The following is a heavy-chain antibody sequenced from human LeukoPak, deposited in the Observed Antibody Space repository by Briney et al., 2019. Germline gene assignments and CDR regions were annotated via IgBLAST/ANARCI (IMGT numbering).Heavy chain of an antibody. CDR2: IYYSGST. V-gene: IGHV4-31*03. J-gene: IGHJ4*02. Sequence: SETLSLTCTVSGGSISSGGYYWSWIRQHPGKGLEWIGHIYYSGSTYYNPSLKSRVTISVDTSKNQFSLKLSSVTAADTAVYYCARDPYCSGGSCYGHWGQGTLVTVSS. D-gene: IGHD2-15*01. CDR1: GGSISSGGYY. CDR3: ARDPYCSGGSCYGH.